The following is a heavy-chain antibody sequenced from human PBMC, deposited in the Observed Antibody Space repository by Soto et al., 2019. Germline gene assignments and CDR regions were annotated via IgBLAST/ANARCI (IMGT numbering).Heavy chain of an antibody. J-gene: IGHJ5*02. Sequence: ASVKVSCKVSGYTLTELSMHWVRQAPGKGLEWMGGFDPEDGETIYAQKFQGWVTMTRDTSISTAYMELSRLRSDDTAVYYCARAGAHYDILTGYRETNWFDPWGQGTPVTVSS. V-gene: IGHV1-24*01. CDR2: FDPEDGET. CDR3: ARAGAHYDILTGYRETNWFDP. D-gene: IGHD3-9*01. CDR1: GYTLTELS.